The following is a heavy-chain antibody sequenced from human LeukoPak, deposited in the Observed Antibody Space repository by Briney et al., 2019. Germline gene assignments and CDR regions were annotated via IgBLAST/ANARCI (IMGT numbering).Heavy chain of an antibody. Sequence: RGSPRLSCAASGFTLSTFAMHWVRQAPRKGLEYVSGISSNGRRTYYAKSVKGRFTISRDNSKNPLYLQMGSRRGEDMAVYYCARDPSINTPRGWYDYWGQGTLVTVSS. CDR3: ARDPSINTPRGWYDY. J-gene: IGHJ4*02. CDR1: GFTLSTFA. V-gene: IGHV3-64*01. D-gene: IGHD6-19*01. CDR2: ISSNGRRT.